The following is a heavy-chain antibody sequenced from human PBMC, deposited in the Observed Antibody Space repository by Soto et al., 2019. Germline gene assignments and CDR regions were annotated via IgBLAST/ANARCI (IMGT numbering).Heavy chain of an antibody. D-gene: IGHD6-19*01. V-gene: IGHV1-69*01. CDR2: IIPMFGMP. Sequence: QVQLVQSGAEVKKPGSSVKVSCRASGGTLNKHAITWVRRAPGQGLEWLGGIIPMFGMPNYPQKFQGRVTITADDSTNTSHMELIGLTSDDTAVYYCARGGTSGWLKGAYDVWGQGTMVTVSS. CDR1: GGTLNKHA. J-gene: IGHJ3*01. CDR3: ARGGTSGWLKGAYDV.